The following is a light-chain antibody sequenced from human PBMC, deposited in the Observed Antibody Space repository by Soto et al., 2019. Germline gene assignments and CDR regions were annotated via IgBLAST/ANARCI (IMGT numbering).Light chain of an antibody. CDR1: SNDIGTYEY. CDR3: SSYTTGSTLPWI. CDR2: GVN. Sequence: QSVLTQPASVSGSPGQSITISCTRSSNDIGTYEYVSWHQHHPGRAPKLIIFGVNDRPSGISDRFSGSKSGNTASLTIFGIQLEDEAVYYCSSYTTGSTLPWIFGTGTKVTVL. V-gene: IGLV2-14*01. J-gene: IGLJ1*01.